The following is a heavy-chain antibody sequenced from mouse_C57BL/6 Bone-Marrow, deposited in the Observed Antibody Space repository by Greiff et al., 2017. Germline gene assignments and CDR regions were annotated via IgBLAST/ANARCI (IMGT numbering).Heavy chain of an antibody. D-gene: IGHD1-1*01. V-gene: IGHV1-50*01. CDR1: GYTFTSYW. CDR3: AREVYGSSPYYAMDY. J-gene: IGHJ4*01. Sequence: QVQLQQPGAELVKPGASVKLSCKASGYTFTSYWMQWVKQRPGQGLEWIGEIDPSDSDTNYNQKFKGKATLTVDTSSSTAYMQLSSLTSEDSAVYYWAREVYGSSPYYAMDYWGQGTSVTVSS. CDR2: IDPSDSDT.